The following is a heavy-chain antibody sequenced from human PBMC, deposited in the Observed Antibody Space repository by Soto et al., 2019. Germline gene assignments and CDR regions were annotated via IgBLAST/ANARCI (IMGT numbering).Heavy chain of an antibody. D-gene: IGHD3-10*01. CDR1: GYTFTSYG. CDR2: ISAYNGNT. V-gene: IGHV1-18*01. CDR3: ARGRYYYGSGSYYKDWFAP. J-gene: IGHJ5*02. Sequence: GASVKVSCKASGYTFTSYGISWVRQAPGQGLEWMGWISAYNGNTNYAQKLQGRVTMTTDTSTSTAYMELRSLRSDDTAVYYCARGRYYYGSGSYYKDWFAPWGQGTLVTVSS.